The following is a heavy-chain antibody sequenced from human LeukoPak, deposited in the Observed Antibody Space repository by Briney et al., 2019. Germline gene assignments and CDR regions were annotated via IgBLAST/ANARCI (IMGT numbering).Heavy chain of an antibody. D-gene: IGHD3-16*01. J-gene: IGHJ4*02. V-gene: IGHV3-74*01. CDR2: LNSDGSST. Sequence: GGSLRLSXAAAGFTFSSYWMHWVRQAPGKGLVWVSRLNSDGSSTSYADSVKGRFTISRDNAKNTLYLQMNSLGAEDTAVYYCARVRDYVWGSYDYFDYWGQGTLVTVSS. CDR1: GFTFSSYW. CDR3: ARVRDYVWGSYDYFDY.